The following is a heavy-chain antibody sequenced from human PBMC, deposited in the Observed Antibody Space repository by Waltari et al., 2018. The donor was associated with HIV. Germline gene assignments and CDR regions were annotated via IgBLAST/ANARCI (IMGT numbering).Heavy chain of an antibody. D-gene: IGHD1-1*01. Sequence: EVQLLESGGGLVQPGGSLRLSCVASGVTFRNYGMTWVRQAPGKGLEWVSGLSGGGGSTHYADSVKGRFTISRDNSKDTLYLQMNTLRAEDTAVYYCAIQHNPLHNYYYGMDVWGQGTTVTVSS. J-gene: IGHJ6*02. CDR2: LSGGGGST. CDR3: AIQHNPLHNYYYGMDV. V-gene: IGHV3-23*01. CDR1: GVTFRNYG.